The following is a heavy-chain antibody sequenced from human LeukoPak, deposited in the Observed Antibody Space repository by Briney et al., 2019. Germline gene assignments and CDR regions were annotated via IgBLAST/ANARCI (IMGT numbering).Heavy chain of an antibody. CDR1: GFTFSRSR. CDR2: INSDGSST. V-gene: IGHV3-74*01. CDR3: ARAGSGDGYNLGWDAFDI. J-gene: IGHJ3*02. Sequence: GGSLRLSCAGSGFTFSRSRMHWVRQAPGKGLAWVSRINSDGSSTSHADSVKGRFTISRDNAKNTLYLQMNSLRVEDTAVYYCARAGSGDGYNLGWDAFDIWGQGTMVSVSS. D-gene: IGHD5-24*01.